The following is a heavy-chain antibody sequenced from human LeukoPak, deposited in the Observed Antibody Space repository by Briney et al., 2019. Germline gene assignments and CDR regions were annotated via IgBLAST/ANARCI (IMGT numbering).Heavy chain of an antibody. CDR2: INPSGGST. Sequence: ASVTLSCTASGSTFTSYYMHWVRQSPGQGLEWMGIINPSGGSTSYEQKFQGRVTMTRDMSTSTVYMELSSLRSEDTAVYYCAREIEHSGYYQSVPDYWGQGTLVTVSS. CDR3: AREIEHSGYYQSVPDY. J-gene: IGHJ4*02. CDR1: GSTFTSYY. V-gene: IGHV1-46*01. D-gene: IGHD3-22*01.